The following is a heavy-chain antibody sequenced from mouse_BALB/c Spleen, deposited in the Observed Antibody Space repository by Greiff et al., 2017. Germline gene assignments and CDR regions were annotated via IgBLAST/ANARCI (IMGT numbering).Heavy chain of an antibody. CDR2: ISSGGSYT. Sequence: EVQLVESGGDLVKPGGSLKLSCAASGFTFSSYGMSWVRQTPDKRLEWVATISSGGSYTYYPDSVKGRFTISRDNAKNTLYLQMSSLKSEDTAMYYCARQGTARGGDYFDYWGQGTTLTVSS. CDR1: GFTFSSYG. D-gene: IGHD3-2*01. V-gene: IGHV5-6*01. CDR3: ARQGTARGGDYFDY. J-gene: IGHJ2*01.